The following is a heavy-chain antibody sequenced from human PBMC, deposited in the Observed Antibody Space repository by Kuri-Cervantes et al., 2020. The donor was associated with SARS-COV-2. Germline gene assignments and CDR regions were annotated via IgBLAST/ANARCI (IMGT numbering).Heavy chain of an antibody. V-gene: IGHV1-8*02. CDR2: MNPNSGNT. Sequence: ASVKVSCKASGGTFSSHAISWVRQAPGQGLEWMGWMNPNSGNTGYAQKFQGRVTMTRNTSISTAYMELSSLRSEDTAVYYCARDQYVFGAFDIWGQGTMVTVSS. D-gene: IGHD2-21*01. CDR1: GGTFSSHA. CDR3: ARDQYVFGAFDI. J-gene: IGHJ3*02.